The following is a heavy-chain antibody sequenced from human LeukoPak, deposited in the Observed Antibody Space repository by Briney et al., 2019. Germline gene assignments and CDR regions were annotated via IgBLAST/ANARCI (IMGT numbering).Heavy chain of an antibody. CDR3: ARGLKKVTMVRGVIITGFDY. CDR1: GYTFTSYD. V-gene: IGHV1-8*01. Sequence: ASVTVSCKASGYTFTSYDINWVRQATGQGLEWMGWMNPNSGNTGYAQKFQGRVTMTRNTSISTAYMELSSLRSEDTAVYYCARGLKKVTMVRGVIITGFDYWGQGTLVTVSS. D-gene: IGHD3-10*01. J-gene: IGHJ4*02. CDR2: MNPNSGNT.